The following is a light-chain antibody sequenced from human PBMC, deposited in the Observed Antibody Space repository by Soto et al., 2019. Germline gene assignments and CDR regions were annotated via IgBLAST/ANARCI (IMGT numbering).Light chain of an antibody. CDR2: ATS. Sequence: DIQMTQSPSSLSASVGDRVTITCRASQDIGNHLGRYQQRPGKAPKRLLSATSSLQSGDPSRFSGSGSGTEFTLTISSLQPEDFAAYFCLQDSGYPYTFGQGTKLEIK. CDR1: QDIGNH. CDR3: LQDSGYPYT. V-gene: IGKV1-17*01. J-gene: IGKJ2*01.